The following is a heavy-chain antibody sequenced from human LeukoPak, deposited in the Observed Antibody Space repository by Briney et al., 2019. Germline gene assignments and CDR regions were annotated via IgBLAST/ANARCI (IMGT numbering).Heavy chain of an antibody. CDR3: ARGRGVAGTGWFDP. Sequence: SETLSLTCTVSGDSISSGSYSLNWIRQPPGKGLEWIGYIFHSGSAYYNPSLKSRVTISVDTSKNQFSLKLSSVTAADTAVYYCARGRGVAGTGWFDPWGQGTLVTVSS. J-gene: IGHJ5*02. CDR2: IFHSGSA. D-gene: IGHD6-19*01. CDR1: GDSISSGSYS. V-gene: IGHV4-30-2*01.